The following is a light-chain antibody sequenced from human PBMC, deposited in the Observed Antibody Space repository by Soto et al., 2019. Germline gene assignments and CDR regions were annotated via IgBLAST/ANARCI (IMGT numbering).Light chain of an antibody. V-gene: IGKV1-9*01. CDR2: AVF. CDR1: RDISNF. Sequence: DIQLTQSPSFLSASVGDRVTITCRASRDISNFLAWFQQKPGRAPKLLIYAVFTLQSGVPSRFSGSGSGAEFTLTISSLQPEDFATYYCQQLHTYPLTFGGGTKV. CDR3: QQLHTYPLT. J-gene: IGKJ4*01.